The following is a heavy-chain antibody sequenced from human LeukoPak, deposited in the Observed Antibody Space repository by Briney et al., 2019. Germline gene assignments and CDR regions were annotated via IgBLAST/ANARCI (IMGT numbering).Heavy chain of an antibody. CDR3: AHSGYASAFDI. D-gene: IGHD5-12*01. CDR1: GGSFSGYY. J-gene: IGHJ3*02. V-gene: IGHV4-34*01. Sequence: PSKTLSLTCAVYGGSFSGYYWSWIRQPPGKGLEWIGEINHSGSTNYNPSLKSRVTISVDTSKNQFSLKLSSVTAADTAVYYCAHSGYASAFDIWGQGTMVTVSS. CDR2: INHSGST.